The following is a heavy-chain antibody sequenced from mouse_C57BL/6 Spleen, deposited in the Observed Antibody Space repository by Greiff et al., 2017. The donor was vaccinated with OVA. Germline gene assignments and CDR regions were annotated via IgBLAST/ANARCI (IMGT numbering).Heavy chain of an antibody. D-gene: IGHD1-1*01. CDR1: GYTFTDYY. Sequence: QVQLQQSGAELVRPGASVKLSCKASGYTFTDYYINWVKQRPGQGLEWIARIYPGSGNTYYNEKFKGKATLTAEKSSSTAYMQLSSLTSEDSAVYFCARRDYYDSSPWYFDVWGTGTTVTVSS. CDR3: ARRDYYDSSPWYFDV. CDR2: IYPGSGNT. J-gene: IGHJ1*03. V-gene: IGHV1-76*01.